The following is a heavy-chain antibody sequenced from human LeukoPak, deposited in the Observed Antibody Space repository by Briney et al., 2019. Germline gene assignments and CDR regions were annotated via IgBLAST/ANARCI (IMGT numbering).Heavy chain of an antibody. CDR2: IKQDGSEN. CDR1: GFTFSNYW. J-gene: IGHJ5*02. Sequence: AGGSLRLSCAASGFTFSNYWMSWVRQAPGKGLEWVANIKQDGSENYDVDSVKGRFTISRDNAKNSLYLQMNSLRPEDTAVYYCARAASYYYGSGIRYYWFDPWGQGTLVTVSS. V-gene: IGHV3-7*04. D-gene: IGHD3-10*01. CDR3: ARAASYYYGSGIRYYWFDP.